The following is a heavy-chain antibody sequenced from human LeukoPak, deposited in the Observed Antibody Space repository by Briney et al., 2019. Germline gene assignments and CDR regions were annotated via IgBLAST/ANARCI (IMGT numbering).Heavy chain of an antibody. CDR2: IRSKTDGGTT. CDR1: GFTFINAW. J-gene: IGHJ4*02. CDR3: ATERRAGFDY. V-gene: IGHV3-15*01. D-gene: IGHD3-10*01. Sequence: GGSLRLSCAASGFTFINAWMTWVRQAPGKGLEWVARIRSKTDGGTTSYAAPVKGRFTISRDDSKNTLYLQMNSLKTEDTAVYYCATERRAGFDYWGQGTLVTVSS.